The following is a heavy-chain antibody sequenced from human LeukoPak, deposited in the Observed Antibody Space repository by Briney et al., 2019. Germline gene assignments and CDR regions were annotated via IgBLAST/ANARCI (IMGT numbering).Heavy chain of an antibody. CDR1: GGSISSYY. D-gene: IGHD3-9*01. V-gene: IGHV4-59*08. J-gene: IGHJ5*02. CDR3: ARRVNGLFDWSPTWFDP. CDR2: IYYSGST. Sequence: KPSETLSLTCTVSGGSISSYYWSWIRQPPGKGLEWIGYIYYSGSTNYNPSLKSRVTISVDTSKNQFSLKLSSVTAADTAVYYCARRVNGLFDWSPTWFDPWGQGTLVTVSS.